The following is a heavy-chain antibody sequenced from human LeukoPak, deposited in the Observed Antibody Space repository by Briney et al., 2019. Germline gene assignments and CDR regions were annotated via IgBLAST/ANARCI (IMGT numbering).Heavy chain of an antibody. CDR2: ISPSGSHK. CDR1: GFIFSSYI. CDR3: ARVSDSTPDEGS. D-gene: IGHD3-22*01. Sequence: PGGSLRLSCAASGFIFSSYIMNWVRQAPGKGLEWVSSISPSGSHKYYADSVKGRFTISRDNAKNSVSLQMNSLRAEDTAVYYCARVSDSTPDEGSWGQGTLVTVSS. V-gene: IGHV3-21*01. J-gene: IGHJ5*01.